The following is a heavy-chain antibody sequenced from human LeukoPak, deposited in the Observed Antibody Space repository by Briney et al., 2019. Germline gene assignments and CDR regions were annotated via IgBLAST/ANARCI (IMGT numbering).Heavy chain of an antibody. J-gene: IGHJ4*02. Sequence: GESLKISCKGSGYSFTSYWIGWVRQMPGKGLEWMGIIYPGDSDTRYSPSFQGQVTISADKSTSTAYLQWSSLKASDTAMYYCARSWGPYDSSGYYFDYWGQGTLVTVSS. CDR1: GYSFTSYW. CDR3: ARSWGPYDSSGYYFDY. CDR2: IYPGDSDT. D-gene: IGHD3-22*01. V-gene: IGHV5-51*01.